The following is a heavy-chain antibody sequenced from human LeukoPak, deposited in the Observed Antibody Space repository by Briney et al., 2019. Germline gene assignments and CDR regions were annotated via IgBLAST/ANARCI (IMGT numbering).Heavy chain of an antibody. Sequence: GGSLRLSCAASGFTFSSYGMHWVRQAPGKGLEWVAVISYDGSNKYYADSVKGRFTISRDNSKNTLYLQMNSLRAEDTAVYYCARVTSPYVFDIWGQGTMVTVSS. D-gene: IGHD3-3*01. CDR3: ARVTSPYVFDI. CDR1: GFTFSSYG. V-gene: IGHV3-30*03. CDR2: ISYDGSNK. J-gene: IGHJ3*02.